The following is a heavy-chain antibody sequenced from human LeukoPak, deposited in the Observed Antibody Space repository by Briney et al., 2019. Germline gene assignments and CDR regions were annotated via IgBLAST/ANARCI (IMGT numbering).Heavy chain of an antibody. Sequence: SETLSLTCTVSGGSISSSSAYWAWIRQAPGKGLEWIGTIYYSGATYYNPSLESRVTISVETSKNQFSLRLSSVTAADTAVYYCARRHAHPLDGGNSQFAFNIWGQGTMVTVSS. CDR1: GGSISSSSAY. J-gene: IGHJ3*02. D-gene: IGHD4-23*01. V-gene: IGHV4-39*01. CDR3: ARRHAHPLDGGNSQFAFNI. CDR2: IYYSGAT.